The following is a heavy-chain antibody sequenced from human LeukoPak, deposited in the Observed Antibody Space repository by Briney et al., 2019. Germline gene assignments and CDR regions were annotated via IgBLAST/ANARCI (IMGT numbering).Heavy chain of an antibody. CDR2: IEGDGNRI. Sequence: GGCLRLSCAASGFTLSAYWMHWVRQAPGKGLMWVSRIEGDGNRITYADSVKGRFTISRDNAKNTLYLQMNSLRAEDTAVYYCTRDWRNLGYDYWGQGTLVTVSS. CDR3: TRDWRNLGYDY. D-gene: IGHD5-12*01. V-gene: IGHV3-74*01. J-gene: IGHJ4*02. CDR1: GFTLSAYW.